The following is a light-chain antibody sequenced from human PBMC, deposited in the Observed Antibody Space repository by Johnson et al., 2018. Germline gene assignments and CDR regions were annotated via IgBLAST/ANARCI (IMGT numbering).Light chain of an antibody. CDR3: GTWDSSLSAGNV. CDR2: ENN. Sequence: QSVLTQPPSVSAAPGQKVTISCSGSSSNIGNNYVSWYQQLPGTAPKLLIYENNKRPSGIPDRFSGSKSGTSATLGITGLQTGDAADYYCGTWDSSLSAGNVFGTATKGTVL. V-gene: IGLV1-51*02. J-gene: IGLJ1*01. CDR1: SSNIGNNY.